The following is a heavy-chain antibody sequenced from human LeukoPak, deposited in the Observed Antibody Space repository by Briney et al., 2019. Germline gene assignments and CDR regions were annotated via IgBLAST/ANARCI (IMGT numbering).Heavy chain of an antibody. CDR2: IRPDGNEK. Sequence: GGSLRLSCVASGFTFSTSWMTWVRQAPGKGLEWVGNIRPDGNEKYYVDSVKGRFTISRDNAKNSLYLQMNSLRAEDTAVYYCARELSTLTVPDYWGQGTLVTVSS. J-gene: IGHJ4*02. CDR3: ARELSTLTVPDY. D-gene: IGHD4-11*01. V-gene: IGHV3-7*01. CDR1: GFTFSTSW.